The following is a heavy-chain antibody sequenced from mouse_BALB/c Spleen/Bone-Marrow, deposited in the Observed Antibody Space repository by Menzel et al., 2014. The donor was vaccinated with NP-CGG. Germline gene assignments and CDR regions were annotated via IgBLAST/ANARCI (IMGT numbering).Heavy chain of an antibody. V-gene: IGHV14-3*02. CDR3: AAYYYGRGGSAY. CDR1: GFNIKDTF. Sequence: VQLQQSGAELVKPGASVKLSCTASGFNIKDTFMHWVKQRPEQGLEWIGRIDPANGITEYDPKFQGKATITADTSSSTAYLQLSSLTSEDAAVYYCAAYYYGRGGSAYWGQGTLVTVSA. CDR2: IDPANGIT. D-gene: IGHD1-1*01. J-gene: IGHJ3*01.